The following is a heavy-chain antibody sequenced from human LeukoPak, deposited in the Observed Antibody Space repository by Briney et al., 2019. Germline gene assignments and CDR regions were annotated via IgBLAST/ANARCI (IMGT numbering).Heavy chain of an antibody. Sequence: GGSLRLSCAASGFTFSSYWMHWVRQAPGKGLVWVSRINTDGSSTSYADSVKGRFTISRDNAKNTLYLQMNSLRAEDTAVYYCALGYCSSTSCYSPEYFQHWGQGTLVTVSS. D-gene: IGHD2-2*01. CDR2: INTDGSST. CDR1: GFTFSSYW. CDR3: ALGYCSSTSCYSPEYFQH. J-gene: IGHJ1*01. V-gene: IGHV3-74*01.